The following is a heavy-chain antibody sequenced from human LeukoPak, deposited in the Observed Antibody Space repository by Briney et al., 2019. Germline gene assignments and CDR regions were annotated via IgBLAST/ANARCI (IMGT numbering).Heavy chain of an antibody. CDR1: GYTFTSYY. D-gene: IGHD3-22*01. CDR3: XXXGHVRVYDSNAYYGHY. J-gene: IGHJ4*02. CDR2: INPSGGST. V-gene: IGHV1-46*01. Sequence: ASVKVSCKASGYTFTSYYMYWVRQAPGQGLEWMGIINPSGGSTSYAQKFQGRVTMTRDMSTSTVYMELSSLRSEDTAVYYCXXXGHVRVYDSNAYYGHYWGQGTLVTVSS.